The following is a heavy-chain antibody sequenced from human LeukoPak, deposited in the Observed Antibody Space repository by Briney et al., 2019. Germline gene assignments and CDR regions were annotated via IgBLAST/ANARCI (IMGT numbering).Heavy chain of an antibody. CDR3: AKGVDYYDSSGYSYYFDY. CDR1: GFSFSTYT. Sequence: PGGSLRLSCAASGFSFSTYTMSWVRQAPGKGLEWVSAISDGGGGKYYSDSAKGRFTISRDNSGNTLYLQMNSLRAEDTDVYYCAKGVDYYDSSGYSYYFDYWGQGTLVTVSS. V-gene: IGHV3-23*01. J-gene: IGHJ4*02. D-gene: IGHD3-22*01. CDR2: ISDGGGGK.